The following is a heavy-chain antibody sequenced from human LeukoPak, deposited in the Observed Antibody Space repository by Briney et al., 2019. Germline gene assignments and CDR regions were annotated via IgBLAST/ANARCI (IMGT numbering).Heavy chain of an antibody. Sequence: PSETLSLTCAVYGGPFSGYYWSWIRQPPGKGLEWIGEINHSGSTSYNPSLKSRVTISVDTSKNQFSLKLSSVTAADTAVYYCASLYDSSGYYHHFDYWGQGTLVTVSS. D-gene: IGHD3-22*01. CDR1: GGPFSGYY. V-gene: IGHV4-34*01. J-gene: IGHJ4*02. CDR2: INHSGST. CDR3: ASLYDSSGYYHHFDY.